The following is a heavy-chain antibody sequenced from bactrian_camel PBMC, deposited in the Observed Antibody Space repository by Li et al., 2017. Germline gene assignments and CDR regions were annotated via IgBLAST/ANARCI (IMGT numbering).Heavy chain of an antibody. CDR2: LERYGNT. J-gene: IGHJ4*01. CDR1: DYSFSRYW. CDR3: ALGSSASAWTSLSASAFVY. V-gene: IGHV3S6*01. Sequence: HVQLVESGGGSVQAGGSLRLSCRVSDYSFSRYWAWFRQAPGKRREGIAVLERYGNTRVEDSVRGRFTISSDNAENILYLQMNNLKPEDTAVYYSALGSSASAWTSLSASAFVYWGQGTQVTVS. D-gene: IGHD2*01.